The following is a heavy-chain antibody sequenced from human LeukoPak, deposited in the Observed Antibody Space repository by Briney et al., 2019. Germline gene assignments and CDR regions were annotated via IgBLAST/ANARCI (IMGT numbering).Heavy chain of an antibody. V-gene: IGHV1-24*01. CDR2: FDPEDGET. Sequence: ASVKVSCKVSGYTLTELSMHWVRQAPGKGLEWMGGFDPEDGETIYAQKFQGRVTMTEDTSTDTAYMELSSLRSEDTAVYYCATDSKYYYDSSGYSWGQGILVTVSS. CDR1: GYTLTELS. CDR3: ATDSKYYYDSSGYS. D-gene: IGHD3-22*01. J-gene: IGHJ4*02.